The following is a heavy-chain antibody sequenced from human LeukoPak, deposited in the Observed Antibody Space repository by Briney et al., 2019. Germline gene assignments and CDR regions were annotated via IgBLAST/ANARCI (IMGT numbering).Heavy chain of an antibody. CDR2: ITAYNGNT. CDR3: AREAVVVVAPYYFDY. CDR1: GYPFSSYG. J-gene: IGHJ4*02. V-gene: IGHV1-18*04. D-gene: IGHD2-15*01. Sequence: ASVKVSCKASGYPFSSYGISWVRQAPGQGLEWMGWITAYNGNTDYAQKLQGRVTMTTDTSTNTAYMELRSLRSDDTAVYYCAREAVVVVAPYYFDYWGQGTLVTVSS.